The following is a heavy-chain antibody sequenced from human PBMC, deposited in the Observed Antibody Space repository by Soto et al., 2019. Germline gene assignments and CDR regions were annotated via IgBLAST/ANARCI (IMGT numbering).Heavy chain of an antibody. CDR1: GGSISSSNW. D-gene: IGHD2-2*01. CDR3: ARRIVLVPAAMPSYYYYYGMDV. Sequence: SETLSLTCAVSGGSISSSNWWSWVRQPPGKGLEWIGEIYHSGSTNYNPSLKSRVTISVDKSKNQFSLKLSSVTAADTAVYYCARRIVLVPAAMPSYYYYYGMDVWGQGTTVTVSS. J-gene: IGHJ6*02. V-gene: IGHV4-4*02. CDR2: IYHSGST.